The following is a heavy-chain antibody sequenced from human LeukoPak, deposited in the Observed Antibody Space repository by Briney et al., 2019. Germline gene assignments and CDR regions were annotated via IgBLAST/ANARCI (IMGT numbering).Heavy chain of an antibody. CDR3: ARVHYYGSGIQRTSYGMDV. Sequence: SVKVSCKASGGTFSSYSISWVRQAPGQGLEWMGGIIPILGTANYAQKFQGRVTITADESTSTAYMELSSLRSEDTAVYYCARVHYYGSGIQRTSYGMDVWGQGTTVTVSS. J-gene: IGHJ6*02. D-gene: IGHD3-10*01. V-gene: IGHV1-69*13. CDR1: GGTFSSYS. CDR2: IIPILGTA.